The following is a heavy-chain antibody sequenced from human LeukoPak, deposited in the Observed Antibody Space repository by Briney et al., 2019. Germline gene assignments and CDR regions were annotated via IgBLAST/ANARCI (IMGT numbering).Heavy chain of an antibody. Sequence: GGSLRLSCTASGFTFGDYAMSWVRQAPGKGLEWVGFIRSKAYGGTTEYAASVKGRLTISRDDSKSIDYLQMNSLKTEDTAVYYCTRLRGDIVVVPAAIFDYWGQGTLVTVSS. D-gene: IGHD2-2*01. V-gene: IGHV3-49*04. CDR1: GFTFGDYA. CDR3: TRLRGDIVVVPAAIFDY. CDR2: IRSKAYGGTT. J-gene: IGHJ4*02.